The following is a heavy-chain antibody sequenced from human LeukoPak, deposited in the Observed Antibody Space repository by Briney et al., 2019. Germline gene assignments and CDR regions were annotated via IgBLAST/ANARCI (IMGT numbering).Heavy chain of an antibody. V-gene: IGHV1-69*04. CDR1: GGTFSSYA. D-gene: IGHD1-26*01. CDR2: IIPILGIA. CDR3: ASSPGIVGATTFDY. J-gene: IGHJ4*02. Sequence: ASVKVSCKASGGTFSSYAISWVRQAPGQGLEWMGRIIPILGIANYAQKFQGRVTITADKSTSTAYMELSSLRSEDTAVYYCASSPGIVGATTFDYWGQGTLVTVSS.